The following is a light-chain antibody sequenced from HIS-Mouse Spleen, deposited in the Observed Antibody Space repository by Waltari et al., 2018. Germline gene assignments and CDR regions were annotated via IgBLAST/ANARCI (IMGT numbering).Light chain of an antibody. Sequence: QSALTQPPSASGSPGQSVTISCTGTSSDVGGYNYVSWYQQHPGKAPKRMIYEVSKRPSGVPYRFAGSKSGNTASLTVSGLQAEDEAEYYCSSYAGSNNYVFGTGTKVTVL. CDR2: EVS. CDR1: SSDVGGYNY. V-gene: IGLV2-8*01. J-gene: IGLJ1*01. CDR3: SSYAGSNNYV.